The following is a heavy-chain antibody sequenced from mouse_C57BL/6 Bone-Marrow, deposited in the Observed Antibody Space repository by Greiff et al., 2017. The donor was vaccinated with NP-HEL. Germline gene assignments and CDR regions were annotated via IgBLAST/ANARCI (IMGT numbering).Heavy chain of an antibody. V-gene: IGHV14-3*01. Sequence: EVQLQESVAELVRPGASVKLSCTASGFNIKNTYMHWVKQRPEQGLEWIGRIDPANGNTKYAPKFQGKATITADTSSNTAYLQLSSLTSEDTAIYYCAREMYGSSWSDWYFDVWGTGTTVTVSS. CDR2: IDPANGNT. D-gene: IGHD1-1*01. CDR1: GFNIKNTY. J-gene: IGHJ1*03. CDR3: AREMYGSSWSDWYFDV.